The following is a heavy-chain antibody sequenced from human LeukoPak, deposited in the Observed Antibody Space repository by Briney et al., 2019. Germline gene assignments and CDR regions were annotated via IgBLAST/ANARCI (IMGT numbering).Heavy chain of an antibody. D-gene: IGHD2-2*01. Sequence: GGSLRLSCAASGFTFSSYAMSWVRQAPGKGLEWVSAISGSGGSTYYADSVKGRFTISRDNSKNTLYLQMNSLRAEDTAVYYCARVYCSGTNCYDFWGQGTLVTVSA. CDR2: ISGSGGST. CDR1: GFTFSSYA. J-gene: IGHJ4*02. CDR3: ARVYCSGTNCYDF. V-gene: IGHV3-23*01.